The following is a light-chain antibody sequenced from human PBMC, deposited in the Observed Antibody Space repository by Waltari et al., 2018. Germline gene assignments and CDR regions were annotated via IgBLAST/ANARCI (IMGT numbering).Light chain of an antibody. CDR2: GAA. J-gene: IGKJ1*01. CDR3: QQYGSSPWT. V-gene: IGKV3-20*01. CDR1: QSITSNY. Sequence: EIVLTQSPGTLSLSPVERATLSCRASQSITSNYLACFQEKPVQAPRLLIFGAAARAPGIPDRFSGSGSGTDFTLTISRLEPEDFAVYYCQQYGSSPWTFGQGTKVEIK.